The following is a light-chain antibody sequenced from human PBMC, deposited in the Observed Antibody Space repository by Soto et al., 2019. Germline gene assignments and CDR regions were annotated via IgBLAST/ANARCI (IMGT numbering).Light chain of an antibody. Sequence: DIQMTQSPSTLSASVGDRVTITCRASQSISSWLAWYQQKPGKAPKLLIYKASSLESGVPSRFSGSGTGKEFTRTISSLQPDDFATYYCQQYNSYPVTFGQGTKLEIK. CDR1: QSISSW. CDR2: KAS. CDR3: QQYNSYPVT. J-gene: IGKJ2*01. V-gene: IGKV1-5*03.